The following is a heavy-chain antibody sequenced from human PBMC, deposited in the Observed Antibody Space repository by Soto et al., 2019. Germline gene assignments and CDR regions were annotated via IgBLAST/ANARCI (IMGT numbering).Heavy chain of an antibody. Sequence: GGSLRLSCAASGFTFSSYSVSWVRQAPGKGLEWVSAISGSGGSTYYADSVKGRFTISRDNSKNTLCLQMNSLGAEDTAVYYCAKVLRYVDYYFDYWGQGTLVTVSS. CDR1: GFTFSSYS. D-gene: IGHD3-9*01. CDR2: ISGSGGST. CDR3: AKVLRYVDYYFDY. V-gene: IGHV3-23*01. J-gene: IGHJ4*02.